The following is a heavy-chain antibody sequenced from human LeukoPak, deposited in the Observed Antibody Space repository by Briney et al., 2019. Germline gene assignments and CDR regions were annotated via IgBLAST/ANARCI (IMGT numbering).Heavy chain of an antibody. CDR1: GYTFTNYW. V-gene: IGHV5-51*01. J-gene: IGHJ4*02. D-gene: IGHD2-15*01. Sequence: PGESLKISCKASGYTFTNYWIGWVRHTPGKGLEWMGIIHPGDSDTRYRTSFQGQVTMSVDESTSTAYLHWTSLKASDTAIYYCARHAGYCTGGKCYSFYYFDYRGQGTLVTVSS. CDR3: ARHAGYCTGGKCYSFYYFDY. CDR2: IHPGDSDT.